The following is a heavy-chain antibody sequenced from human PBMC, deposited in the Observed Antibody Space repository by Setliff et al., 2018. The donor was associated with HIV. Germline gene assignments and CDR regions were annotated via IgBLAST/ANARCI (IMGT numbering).Heavy chain of an antibody. D-gene: IGHD6-19*01. CDR1: GDSVSSNNAA. CDR2: TYFRSKWYF. Sequence: SQTLSLTCAISGDSVSSNNAAWNWIRQSPLRGLEWLGRTYFRSKWYFDYAVSVKSRIIINPDTSKNQFSLHLNSVTPEDTAVYYCARGSYGSDLLWGQGTLVTVSS. V-gene: IGHV6-1*01. J-gene: IGHJ4*02. CDR3: ARGSYGSDLL.